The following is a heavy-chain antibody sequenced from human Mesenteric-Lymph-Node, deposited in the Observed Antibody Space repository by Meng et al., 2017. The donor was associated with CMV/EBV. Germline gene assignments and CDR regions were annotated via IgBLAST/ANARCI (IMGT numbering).Heavy chain of an antibody. D-gene: IGHD6-13*01. Sequence: GGSLRLSCAASGFSFSSYAMHWVRQAPGKGLEWVAVISHDGNNKYYADSVKGRFTISRDNSRSTLYLQMNSLRAEDTAVYYCARVLTYNSSWSRYYYYGMDVWGQGTTVTVSS. CDR1: GFSFSSYA. CDR3: ARVLTYNSSWSRYYYYGMDV. CDR2: ISHDGNNK. J-gene: IGHJ6*02. V-gene: IGHV3-30*04.